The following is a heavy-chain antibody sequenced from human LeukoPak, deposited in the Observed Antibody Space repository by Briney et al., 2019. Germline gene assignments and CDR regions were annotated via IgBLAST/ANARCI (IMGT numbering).Heavy chain of an antibody. J-gene: IGHJ3*02. CDR2: ISGGGGST. CDR3: AKCRYYYDSSGYYSYDAFDI. CDR1: GFTFSSNA. Sequence: PGGSLRLSCAASGFTFSSNAMSWVRQAPGKGLEWVAIISGGGGSTYYADSVKGRFTISRDNSKNTLYLQMNSLRAEDTALYYCAKCRYYYDSSGYYSYDAFDIWGQGTMVTVSS. V-gene: IGHV3-23*01. D-gene: IGHD3-22*01.